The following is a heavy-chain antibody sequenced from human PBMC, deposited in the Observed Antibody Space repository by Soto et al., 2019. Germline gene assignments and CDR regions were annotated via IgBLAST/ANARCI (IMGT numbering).Heavy chain of an antibody. CDR1: GFSFGSYA. CDR2: ISGSDGKT. V-gene: IGHV3-23*01. D-gene: IGHD3-16*02. J-gene: IGHJ4*02. CDR3: ARWSYLDY. Sequence: DVQLWESGGGLVQPGGSLRLSWAASGFSFGSYALSWVRQAPGKGLEWVSTISGSDGKTSYADSVKGRFSISRDTSQSTLYLQMNSLRADDTAMYYCARWSYLDYWGQGTRVTVSS.